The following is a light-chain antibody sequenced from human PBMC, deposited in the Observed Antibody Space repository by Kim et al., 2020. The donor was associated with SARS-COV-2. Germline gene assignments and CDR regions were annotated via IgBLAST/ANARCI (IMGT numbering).Light chain of an antibody. J-gene: IGKJ4*01. CDR1: QSVSSSH. Sequence: PGYRATLSCRASQSVSSSHLAWYQKKPGQPPRLLMYATSNRAAGVPARFSGSGSGTEFTLTISSLQSEDFAVYFCQQYQSWPPVTFGGGTKVDIK. V-gene: IGKV3-15*01. CDR3: QQYQSWPPVT. CDR2: ATS.